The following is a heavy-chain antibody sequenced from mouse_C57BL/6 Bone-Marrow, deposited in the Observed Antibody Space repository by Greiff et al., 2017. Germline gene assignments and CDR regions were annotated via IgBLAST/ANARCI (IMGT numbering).Heavy chain of an antibody. J-gene: IGHJ2*01. CDR1: GYTFTSYW. D-gene: IGHD2-5*01. CDR2: IDPSDSYT. V-gene: IGHV1-59*01. Sequence: VQLQQPGAELVRPGTSVKLSCKASGYTFTSYWMHWVKQRPGQGLEWIGVIDPSDSYTNYNQKFKGKATLTVDTSSSTAYMQLSSLTSEDSAVYYCARYYSNHYFDYWGQGTTLTVSS. CDR3: ARYYSNHYFDY.